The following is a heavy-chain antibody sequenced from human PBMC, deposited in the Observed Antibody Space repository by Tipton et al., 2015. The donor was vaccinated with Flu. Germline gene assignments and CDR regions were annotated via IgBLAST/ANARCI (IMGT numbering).Heavy chain of an antibody. D-gene: IGHD1-14*01. CDR3: ARSRIPEPSPFY. CDR1: YQSITTSYF. V-gene: IGHV4-38-2*02. Sequence: LRLSCTVSYQSITTSYFWGWIRQPPGGGLEWIGSLFHTGSTYYSPSFESRGTMSRDTSKNQFSLSLSSVTAADTAIYYCARSRIPEPSPFYWGQGTRVTVSS. J-gene: IGHJ4*02. CDR2: LFHTGST.